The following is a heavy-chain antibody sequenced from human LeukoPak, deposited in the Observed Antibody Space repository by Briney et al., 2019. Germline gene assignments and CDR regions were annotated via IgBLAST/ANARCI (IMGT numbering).Heavy chain of an antibody. V-gene: IGHV3-30*04. CDR2: ISYDGSNK. Sequence: GGSLRLSCAASGFTFSSYAMHWVRQAPGKGLEWVAVISYDGSNKYYADSVKGRFTISRDNSKNTLYLQMNSLRAEDTAVYYCAREGMVRELAGGYYYYYGMDVWGQGTTVTVSS. D-gene: IGHD3-10*01. J-gene: IGHJ6*02. CDR3: AREGMVRELAGGYYYYYGMDV. CDR1: GFTFSSYA.